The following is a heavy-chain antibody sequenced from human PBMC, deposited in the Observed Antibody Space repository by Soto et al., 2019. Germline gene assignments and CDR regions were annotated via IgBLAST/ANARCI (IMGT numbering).Heavy chain of an antibody. CDR1: GGSFSGYY. D-gene: IGHD2-2*01. J-gene: IGHJ6*02. CDR3: ARHHLGGYCSSTSCYLSSRYYYYYGMDV. Sequence: SETLSLTCAVYGGSFSGYYWSWIRQPPGKGLEWIGEINHSGSTNYNPSLKSRVTISVDTSKNQFSLKLSSVSAADTAVYYCARHHLGGYCSSTSCYLSSRYYYYYGMDVWGQGTTVTVSS. V-gene: IGHV4-34*01. CDR2: INHSGST.